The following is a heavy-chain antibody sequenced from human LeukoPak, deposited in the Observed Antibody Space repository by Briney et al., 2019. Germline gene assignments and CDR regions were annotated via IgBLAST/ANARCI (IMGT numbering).Heavy chain of an antibody. J-gene: IGHJ6*03. D-gene: IGHD6-6*01. CDR1: GFTFSSYA. CDR3: ARVIATRPHYHYYMDV. Sequence: PGGSLRLSCAASGFTFSSYAMSWVRQAPGKGLEWVSAISGSGGSTYYADSVKGRFTISRANAENSLYLQMSSLRAEDTAVYYCARVIATRPHYHYYMDVWGKGTTVTVSS. V-gene: IGHV3-23*01. CDR2: ISGSGGST.